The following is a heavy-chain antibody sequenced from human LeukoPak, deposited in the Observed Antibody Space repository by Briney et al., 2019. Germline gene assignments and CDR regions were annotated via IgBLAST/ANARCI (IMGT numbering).Heavy chain of an antibody. CDR3: TRESGAFSPFGF. V-gene: IGHV4-4*02. J-gene: IGHJ4*02. Sequence: PSETLSLTCAVSGGSIITTNWWSWVRQPPGKGLEWIGEVHLNGATHYNPSLGSRVSMSIDKSKNHMSLKLTSVTDADTAIYYCTRESGAFSPFGFWGQGTLVTVSS. CDR2: VHLNGAT. CDR1: GGSIITTNW. D-gene: IGHD1-26*01.